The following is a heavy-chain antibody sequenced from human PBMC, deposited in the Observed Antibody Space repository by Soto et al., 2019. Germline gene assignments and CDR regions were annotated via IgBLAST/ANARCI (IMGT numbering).Heavy chain of an antibody. J-gene: IGHJ4*02. D-gene: IGHD2-15*01. CDR1: GFTFSAYW. CDR3: AREEAVLAAIVDY. V-gene: IGHV3-7*01. Sequence: RRLSCAASGFTFSAYWMSWVRLTPGKGLEWVANIDRDGTETHYVDSVKGRFTISRDNSEDTLYLQMNNLRGEDAAVYYCAREEAVLAAIVDYWGQGTRVTVSS. CDR2: IDRDGTET.